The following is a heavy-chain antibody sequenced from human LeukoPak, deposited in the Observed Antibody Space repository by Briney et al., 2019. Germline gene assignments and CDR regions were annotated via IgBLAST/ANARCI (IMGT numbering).Heavy chain of an antibody. CDR2: IYHSGSS. V-gene: IGHV4-38-2*02. J-gene: IGHJ4*02. CDR3: ARHAASSDYYGSGSYYGGFDY. CDR1: TYSISSGYY. Sequence: SETLSLTCTVSTYSISSGYYWGWIRRPPGKGLEWIGSIYHSGSSYYNPSLKSRVTISVDTSKNQFSLKLSSVTAADTAVYYCARHAASSDYYGSGSYYGGFDYWGQGTLVTVSS. D-gene: IGHD3-10*01.